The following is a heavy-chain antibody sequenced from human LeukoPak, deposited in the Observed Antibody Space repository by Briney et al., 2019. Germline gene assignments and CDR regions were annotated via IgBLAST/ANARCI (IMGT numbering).Heavy chain of an antibody. CDR2: ISYDGSNK. Sequence: GGSLRLSCAGSGFTFGSYAMHWVRQAPGKGLEWVSVISYDGSNKYYADSVKGRFTISRDSSNNTLYLQMNSLRAEDTAVYYCASPRMTELLTPFDAFDIWGQGTMVTVSS. CDR1: GFTFGSYA. V-gene: IGHV3-30-3*01. J-gene: IGHJ3*02. CDR3: ASPRMTELLTPFDAFDI. D-gene: IGHD1-26*01.